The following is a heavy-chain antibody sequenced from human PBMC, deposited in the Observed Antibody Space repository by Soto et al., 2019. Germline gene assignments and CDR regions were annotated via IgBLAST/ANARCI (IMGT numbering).Heavy chain of an antibody. D-gene: IGHD6-19*01. CDR3: AREDSSGWYALDY. J-gene: IGHJ4*02. CDR1: GGSISSYY. V-gene: IGHV4-59*01. Sequence: QVQLQESGPGLVKPSETLSLTCTVSGGSISSYYWSWIRQPPGKGLEWIGYIYYSGSTNYNPSLKSRVTISVDTSKNQFSLKLSSVTAADTAVYYCAREDSSGWYALDYWGQGTLVTVSS. CDR2: IYYSGST.